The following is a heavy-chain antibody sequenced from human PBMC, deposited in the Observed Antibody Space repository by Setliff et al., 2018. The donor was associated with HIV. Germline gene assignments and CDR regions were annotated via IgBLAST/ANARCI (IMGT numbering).Heavy chain of an antibody. D-gene: IGHD5-12*01. V-gene: IGHV4-39*01. CDR1: GNSTTSSDYY. CDR3: ARRSGGYDMFFDS. CDR2: IYYSGTT. J-gene: IGHJ5*02. Sequence: SETLSLTCTVSGNSTTSSDYYWGWVRQPPGKGLEWIGSIYYSGTTYHNPSLKSRVTISVHTSKNLLSLSLISVAAADTAIYYCARRSGGYDMFFDSWGQGMLVTVSS.